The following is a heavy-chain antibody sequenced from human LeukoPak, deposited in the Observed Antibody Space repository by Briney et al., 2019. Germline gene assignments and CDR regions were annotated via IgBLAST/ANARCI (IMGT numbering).Heavy chain of an antibody. CDR2: IGIDSGNT. D-gene: IGHD5-24*01. CDR1: APTLGDYA. CDR3: ARDYKYAFDN. V-gene: IGHV3-11*06. J-gene: IGHJ4*02. Sequence: GRSLRLSCTTSAPTLGDYAINWVRQAPGKGLEWISYIGIDSGNTNYADSVKGRFTISGDKAKNSLYLQMNSLRVEDTAVYYCARDYKYAFDNWGQGTLVTVSS.